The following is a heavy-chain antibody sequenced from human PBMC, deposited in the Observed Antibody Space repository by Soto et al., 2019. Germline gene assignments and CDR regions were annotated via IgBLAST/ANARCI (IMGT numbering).Heavy chain of an antibody. Sequence: PSETLSLTCTVSGGSISSYYWSWIRQPPGKGLEWIGYIYYSGSTNYNPSLKSRVTISVDTSKNQFSLKLSSVTAADTAVYYCGRFGSTTGTTDNYYYYYMDVWGKGTTVTVSS. CDR3: GRFGSTTGTTDNYYYYYMDV. D-gene: IGHD1-1*01. CDR2: IYYSGST. J-gene: IGHJ6*03. CDR1: GGSISSYY. V-gene: IGHV4-59*08.